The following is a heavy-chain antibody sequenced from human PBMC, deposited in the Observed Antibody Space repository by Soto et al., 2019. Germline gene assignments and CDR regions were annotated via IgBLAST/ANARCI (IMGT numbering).Heavy chain of an antibody. Sequence: KVSCKASGYTFTSYWISWVRQMPGKGLEWMGRIDPSDSYTNYSPSFQGHVTISADKSISTAYLQWSSLKASDTAMYYCARHSGDNDAFDIWGQGTMVTVSS. D-gene: IGHD4-17*01. CDR1: GYTFTSYW. V-gene: IGHV5-10-1*01. CDR2: IDPSDSYT. CDR3: ARHSGDNDAFDI. J-gene: IGHJ3*02.